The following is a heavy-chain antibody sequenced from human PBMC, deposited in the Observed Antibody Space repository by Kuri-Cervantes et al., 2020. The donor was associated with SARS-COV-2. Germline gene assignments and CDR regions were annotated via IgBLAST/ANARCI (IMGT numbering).Heavy chain of an antibody. Sequence: GGSLRLSCAASGFTSSSYSMNWVRQAPGKGLEWVSYISSSSSTIYYADSVKGRFTISRDNAKNSLYLQMNNLRDEDTAVYYCASWRNFDYGDYANYYYYGMDVWGQGTTVTVSS. V-gene: IGHV3-48*02. D-gene: IGHD4-17*01. J-gene: IGHJ6*02. CDR3: ASWRNFDYGDYANYYYYGMDV. CDR2: ISSSSSTI. CDR1: GFTSSSYS.